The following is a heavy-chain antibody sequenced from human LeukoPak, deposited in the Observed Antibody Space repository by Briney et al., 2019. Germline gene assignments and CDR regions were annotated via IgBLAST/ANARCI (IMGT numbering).Heavy chain of an antibody. CDR3: AMTDRYAGRPFDY. CDR1: GYSLLEGA. D-gene: IGHD1-1*01. Sequence: ASVKVSSKVSGYSLLEGAMHWVRQAPGQGLEWVGSFDPEDGEDGETHYAQKFQGRVTMTEDASTDTAYMELNSLRSEDTAVYYCAMTDRYAGRPFDYTGPGTLVTVSS. V-gene: IGHV1-24*01. CDR2: FDPEDGEDGET. J-gene: IGHJ4*02.